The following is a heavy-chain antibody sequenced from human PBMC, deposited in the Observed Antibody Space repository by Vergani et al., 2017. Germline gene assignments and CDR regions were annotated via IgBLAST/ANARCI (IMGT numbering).Heavy chain of an antibody. CDR3: AREGVAAADLDY. CDR2: ISWNSGSI. V-gene: IGHV3-9*01. Sequence: EVQLVESGGGLVQPGRSLRLSCAASGFTFDDYAMHWVRQAPGKGLEWVSGISWNSGSIGYADSVKGRFTISRDNSKNTLYLQMNSLRAEDTAVYYCAREGVAAADLDYWGQGTLVTVSS. J-gene: IGHJ4*02. D-gene: IGHD6-13*01. CDR1: GFTFDDYA.